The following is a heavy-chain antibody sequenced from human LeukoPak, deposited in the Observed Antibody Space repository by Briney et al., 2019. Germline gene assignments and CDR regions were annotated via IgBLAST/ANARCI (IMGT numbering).Heavy chain of an antibody. CDR1: GFTFSRSG. D-gene: IGHD6-19*01. J-gene: IGHJ4*02. CDR3: AKDIRVAGWSYYFDY. Sequence: GGSLRLSCAASGFTFSRSGMHWVRQAPGKGLEWVALIRYDDASQKDYADAVKGRFIISRDNAKNTLYLQMNSLRVEDTAFYYCAKDIRVAGWSYYFDYWGQGTLVTVSS. V-gene: IGHV3-30*02. CDR2: IRYDDASQK.